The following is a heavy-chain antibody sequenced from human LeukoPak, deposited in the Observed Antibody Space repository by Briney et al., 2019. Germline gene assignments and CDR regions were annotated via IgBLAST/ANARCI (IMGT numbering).Heavy chain of an antibody. Sequence: PGGSLRLSCAASGFTFSSYAMHWVRQAPGKGLEWVAVISYDGSNKYYADSVKGRFTISRDNSKNTLYLQMNSLRAEDTAVYYCAREGYTTVTSVYDFDYWGQGTLVTASS. CDR2: ISYDGSNK. CDR3: AREGYTTVTSVYDFDY. V-gene: IGHV3-30*04. J-gene: IGHJ4*02. D-gene: IGHD4-17*01. CDR1: GFTFSSYA.